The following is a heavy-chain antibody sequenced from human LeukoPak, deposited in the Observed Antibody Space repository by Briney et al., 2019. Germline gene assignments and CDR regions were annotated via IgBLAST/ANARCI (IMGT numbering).Heavy chain of an antibody. CDR1: GFTVSSNY. CDR3: AEITMIRGFDY. D-gene: IGHD3-10*01. V-gene: IGHV3-53*01. J-gene: IGHJ4*02. Sequence: GGSLRLSCADSGFTVSSNYMRWVRQAPGKGLEWVSVIYSGGSTHYADSVKGRFTISRDNSKNTVYLQMNSLRAEDTAVYYCAEITMIRGFDYWGQGTLVTVSS. CDR2: IYSGGST.